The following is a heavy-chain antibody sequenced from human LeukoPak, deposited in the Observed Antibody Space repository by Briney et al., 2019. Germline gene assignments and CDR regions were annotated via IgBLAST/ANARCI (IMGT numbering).Heavy chain of an antibody. D-gene: IGHD1-26*01. CDR1: GFTFSSYA. CDR3: ALTGSGSYYAMHY. V-gene: IGHV3-23*01. CDR2: ISGSGGST. J-gene: IGHJ4*02. Sequence: PGGSLRLSCAASGFTFSSYAMSWVRQAPGKGLEWVSAISGSGGSTYYADSVKGRFTISRDNSKNTLYLQMNSLRAEDTAVYYCALTGSGSYYAMHYWGQGTLVTVSS.